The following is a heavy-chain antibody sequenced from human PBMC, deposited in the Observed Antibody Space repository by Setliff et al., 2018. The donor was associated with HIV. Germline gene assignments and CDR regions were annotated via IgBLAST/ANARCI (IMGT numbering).Heavy chain of an antibody. CDR1: GGSISSDSYY. V-gene: IGHV4-39*01. Sequence: SETLSLTCTVSGGSISSDSYYWGWVRQPPGKGLEWIGSINYSGNTYHSPSLKTRITMSVDTSKKQISLSLNSVTAADTGVYYCARLFQWMSYGFDIWGQGTKVTVSS. CDR2: INYSGNT. CDR3: ARLFQWMSYGFDI. D-gene: IGHD3-10*01. J-gene: IGHJ3*02.